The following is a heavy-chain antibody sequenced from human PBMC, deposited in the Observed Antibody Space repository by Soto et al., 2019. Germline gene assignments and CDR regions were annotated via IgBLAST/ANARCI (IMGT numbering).Heavy chain of an antibody. J-gene: IGHJ6*02. V-gene: IGHV4-59*01. CDR3: ARDLNTYYYGSGRPARYYYYYGMDV. CDR1: GGSISSYY. Sequence: ASETLSLTCTVSGGSISSYYWSWIRQPPGKGLEWIGYIYYSGSTNYNPSLKSRVTISVDTSKNQFSLKLSSVTAADTAVYYCARDLNTYYYGSGRPARYYYYYGMDVWGQGTTVTVSS. CDR2: IYYSGST. D-gene: IGHD3-10*01.